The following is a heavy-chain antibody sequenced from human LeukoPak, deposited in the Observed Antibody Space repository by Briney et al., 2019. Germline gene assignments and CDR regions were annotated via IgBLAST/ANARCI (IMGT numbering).Heavy chain of an antibody. Sequence: SVKVSCKASGYTFTGYYMHWVRQAPGQGLEWMGGIIPIFGTANYAQKFQGRVTITTDESTSTAYMELSSLRSEDTAVYYCARDRGCSGGSCYSPNWFDPWGQGALVTVSS. CDR2: IIPIFGTA. J-gene: IGHJ5*02. V-gene: IGHV1-69*05. CDR1: GYTFTGYY. CDR3: ARDRGCSGGSCYSPNWFDP. D-gene: IGHD2-15*01.